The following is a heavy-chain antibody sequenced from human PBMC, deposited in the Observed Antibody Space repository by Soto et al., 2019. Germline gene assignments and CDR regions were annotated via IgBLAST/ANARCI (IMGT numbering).Heavy chain of an antibody. D-gene: IGHD6-13*01. CDR1: GFTFSSYS. CDR2: ISSSSSYI. J-gene: IGHJ4*02. Sequence: GGSLRLSCAASGFTFSSYSMNWVRQAPGKGLERVSSISSSSSYIYYADSVKGRFTISRDNAKNSLYLQMNSLRAEDTAVYYCARTPRFVIAAAGTGTGYFDYWGQGTLVTVSS. CDR3: ARTPRFVIAAAGTGTGYFDY. V-gene: IGHV3-21*01.